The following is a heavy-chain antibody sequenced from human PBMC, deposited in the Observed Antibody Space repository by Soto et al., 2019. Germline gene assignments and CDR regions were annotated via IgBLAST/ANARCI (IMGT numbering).Heavy chain of an antibody. D-gene: IGHD4-17*01. CDR2: IYYSGST. V-gene: IGHV4-39*01. CDR3: ATLTVTIGLDAFDI. CDR1: GDSISSSSYY. J-gene: IGHJ3*02. Sequence: QLQLQESGPGLVKPSETLSLTCTVSGDSISSSSYYWGWIRQPPGKGLEWIGSIYYSGSTYYNPSLKSRVTISVDTSKNQFSLKLSSVTAADTAVYYCATLTVTIGLDAFDIWGQGTMVTVSS.